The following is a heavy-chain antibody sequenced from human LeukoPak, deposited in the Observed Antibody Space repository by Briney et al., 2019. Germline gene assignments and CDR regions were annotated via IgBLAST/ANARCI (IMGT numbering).Heavy chain of an antibody. CDR2: INHSGST. V-gene: IGHV4-34*01. CDR1: GGSFSGYY. J-gene: IGHJ5*02. CDR3: ARSSRYLGDDKGGGWFDP. Sequence: SETLSLTCAVYGGSFSGYYWSWIRQPPGKGLEWIGEINHSGSTNYNPSLKSRVTISVDASKNQFSLKLSSVTAADTAVYYCARSSRYLGDDKGGGWFDPWGQGTLVTVSS. D-gene: IGHD6-13*01.